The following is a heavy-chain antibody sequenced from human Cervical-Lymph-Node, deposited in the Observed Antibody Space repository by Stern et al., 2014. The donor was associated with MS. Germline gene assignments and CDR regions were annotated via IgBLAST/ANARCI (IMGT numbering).Heavy chain of an antibody. CDR2: MNPNSGNT. CDR3: ARMGDFWSGYRLRYGMDV. J-gene: IGHJ6*02. V-gene: IGHV1-8*01. D-gene: IGHD3-3*01. Sequence: VQLEESGAEVKKPGASVKVSCKASGYTFTSYDINWVRQATGQGLEWMGWMNPNSGNTGYAQKFQGRVTMTRNTSISTAYMELSSLRSEDTAVYYCARMGDFWSGYRLRYGMDVWGQGTTVTVSS. CDR1: GYTFTSYD.